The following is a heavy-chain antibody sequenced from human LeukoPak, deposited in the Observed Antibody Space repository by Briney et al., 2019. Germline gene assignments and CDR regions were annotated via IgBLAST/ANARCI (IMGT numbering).Heavy chain of an antibody. CDR1: GGSFSGYY. CDR3: ARGRGIAWIQLWYTSYYFDY. Sequence: SETLSLTCAVYGGSFSGYYWSWIRQPPGKGLEWIGEINHSGSTNYNPPLKSRVTISVDTSKNQFSLKLSSVTAADTAVYYCARGRGIAWIQLWYTSYYFDYWGQGTLVTVSS. V-gene: IGHV4-34*01. CDR2: INHSGST. D-gene: IGHD5-18*01. J-gene: IGHJ4*02.